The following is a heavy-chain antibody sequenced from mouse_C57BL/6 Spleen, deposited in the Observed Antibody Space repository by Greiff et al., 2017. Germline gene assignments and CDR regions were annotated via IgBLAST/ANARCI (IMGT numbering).Heavy chain of an antibody. V-gene: IGHV1-64*01. D-gene: IGHD2-4*01. CDR3: ARREDYDWFAY. CDR1: GYTFTSYW. J-gene: IGHJ3*01. CDR2: IHPNSGST. Sequence: VQLQQPGAELVKPGASVKLSCKASGYTFTSYWMHWVKQRPGQGLEWIGMIHPNSGSTNYNEKFKSKATLTVDKSSSTAYMQLSSLTSEDSAVYYCARREDYDWFAYWGQGTLVTVSA.